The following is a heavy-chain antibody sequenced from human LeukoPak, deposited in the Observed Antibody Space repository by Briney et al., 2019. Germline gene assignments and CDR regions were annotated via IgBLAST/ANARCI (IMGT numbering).Heavy chain of an antibody. J-gene: IGHJ4*02. CDR1: GFTFSSYA. Sequence: GGSLRLSCAASGFTFSSYAMSWVRQAPGKGLEWVSGISGSGDNTCYADSVKGRFTISRDNSKNTLYVQVNSLGTEDTAAYYCAKGSYYDSSGSFYFDYWGQGTLVTVSP. CDR2: ISGSGDNT. V-gene: IGHV3-23*01. CDR3: AKGSYYDSSGSFYFDY. D-gene: IGHD3-22*01.